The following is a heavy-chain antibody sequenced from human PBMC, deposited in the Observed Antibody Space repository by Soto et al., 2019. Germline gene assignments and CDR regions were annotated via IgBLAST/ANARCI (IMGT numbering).Heavy chain of an antibody. D-gene: IGHD3-22*01. CDR1: GGSISSHY. Sequence: SETLSLTCTVSGGSISSHYWSWIRQPPGKGLEWIGYIYYSGSTNYNPSLKSRVTISVDTSKNQFSLKLSSVTAADTAVYYCARDRYYYDSSGSDYYYYGMDVWGQGTTVT. CDR2: IYYSGST. J-gene: IGHJ6*02. V-gene: IGHV4-59*11. CDR3: ARDRYYYDSSGSDYYYYGMDV.